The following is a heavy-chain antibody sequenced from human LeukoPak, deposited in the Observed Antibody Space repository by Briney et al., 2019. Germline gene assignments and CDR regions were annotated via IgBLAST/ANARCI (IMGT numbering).Heavy chain of an antibody. J-gene: IGHJ4*02. V-gene: IGHV5-51*01. D-gene: IGHD3-10*01. CDR1: GYSFTSYW. CDR3: ARGRRFGELSHPTYYFDY. Sequence: GEALKISCKGPGYSFTSYWIGWGRRMPGKGLEWMGIIYPGDSDTRYSPSFQGQVTISADKSISTAYLQWSSLKASDTAMYYCARGRRFGELSHPTYYFDYWGQGTQVTVSS. CDR2: IYPGDSDT.